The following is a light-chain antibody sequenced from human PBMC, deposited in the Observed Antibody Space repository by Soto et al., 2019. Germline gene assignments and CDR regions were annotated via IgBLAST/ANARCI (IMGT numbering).Light chain of an antibody. Sequence: EIVLTQSPATLSLSPGERATLSCRAIQSVSSYLALYQHQPGQATRLLIHDESNRATGISARLSGGGSETEFALTISSLEAEDIAVYYCQQRRGCPLTGGGGTNLDI. CDR2: DES. V-gene: IGKV3-11*01. J-gene: IGKJ4*01. CDR1: QSVSSY. CDR3: QQRRGCPLT.